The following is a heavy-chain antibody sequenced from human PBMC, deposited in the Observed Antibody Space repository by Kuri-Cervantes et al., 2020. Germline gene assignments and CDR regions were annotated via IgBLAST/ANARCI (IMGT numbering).Heavy chain of an antibody. V-gene: IGHV1-18*01. Sequence: ASVKVSCKASGYTFTSYGISWVRQAPGQGLEWMGWISAYSGNTNYAQRLQGRVTMTTDTSTSTAYMELRSLRSDDTAVYYCARDVSGSYYGDYWGQGTLVTVSS. CDR2: ISAYSGNT. J-gene: IGHJ4*02. D-gene: IGHD1-26*01. CDR1: GYTFTSYG. CDR3: ARDVSGSYYGDY.